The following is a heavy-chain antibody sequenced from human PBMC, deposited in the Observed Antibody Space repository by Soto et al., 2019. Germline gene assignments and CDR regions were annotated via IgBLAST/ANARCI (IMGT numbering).Heavy chain of an antibody. CDR3: ARVPYP. CDR1: GGSISSGGYS. J-gene: IGHJ5*02. Sequence: QLQLQESVSGLVKPSQTLSLTCAVSGGSISSGGYSWSWIRQPPGKGLEWIAYIYHSGSTYYNPSIKSRVTISVARSKNQFTLKLSSMPAADTAVYYCARVPYPWGPGTLVTVSS. V-gene: IGHV4-30-2*01. CDR2: IYHSGST.